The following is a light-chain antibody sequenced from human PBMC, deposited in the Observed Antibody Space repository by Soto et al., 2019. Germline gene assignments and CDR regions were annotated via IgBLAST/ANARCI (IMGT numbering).Light chain of an antibody. CDR3: LQYSSHSWT. J-gene: IGKJ1*01. CDR1: RSISDW. Sequence: DIQMTQSPSSLSPSVGDRVTITCRASRSISDWLAWYQQKPGKAPELLIFDASNLKSGVSSIFSGSGSGTEFTLTISRLQPADVATYYCLQYSSHSWTFGQGTKVDIK. CDR2: DAS. V-gene: IGKV1-5*01.